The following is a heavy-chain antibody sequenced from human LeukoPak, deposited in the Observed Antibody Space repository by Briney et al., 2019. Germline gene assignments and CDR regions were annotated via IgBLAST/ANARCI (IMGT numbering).Heavy chain of an antibody. CDR2: ITQDGSDK. CDR1: GFTFSSYW. CDR3: ARKWSSSWSSFDY. V-gene: IGHV3-7*05. D-gene: IGHD6-13*01. J-gene: IGHJ4*02. Sequence: GGSLRLSCAASGFTFSSYWMSWVRQAPGKGLEWVAKITQDGSDKYYVGSVKGRFTVSRDNAQNSLYLQMNSLRAEDTAIYYCARKWSSSWSSFDYWGQGTLVTVSS.